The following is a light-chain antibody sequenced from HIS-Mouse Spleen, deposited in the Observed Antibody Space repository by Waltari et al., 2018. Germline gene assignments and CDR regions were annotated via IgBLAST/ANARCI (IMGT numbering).Light chain of an antibody. CDR2: EGS. J-gene: IGLJ3*02. Sequence: QSALTQPASVSGSPGQSITISCTGTSSDVGSYNLVSWYQQHPGKAPKLMIYEGSKRPSVFSNRFPGSKSGTTASLTISGLQAEDEADYYCCSYAGSSTWVFGGGTKLTVL. CDR1: SSDVGSYNL. CDR3: CSYAGSSTWV. V-gene: IGLV2-23*01.